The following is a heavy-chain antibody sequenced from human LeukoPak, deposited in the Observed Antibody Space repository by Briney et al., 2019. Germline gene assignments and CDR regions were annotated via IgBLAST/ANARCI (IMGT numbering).Heavy chain of an antibody. CDR1: GFTFSDYY. Sequence: GGSLRLSCAASGFTFSDYYMSWIRQAPGKGLEWVSYISRSGSTIYYADSVKGRFTISRVNAKNSLYLQMNSLRAEDTAVYYCATSPRGVAFDSWGQGTLVTVSS. V-gene: IGHV3-11*01. CDR3: ATSPRGVAFDS. CDR2: ISRSGSTI. D-gene: IGHD3-10*01. J-gene: IGHJ4*02.